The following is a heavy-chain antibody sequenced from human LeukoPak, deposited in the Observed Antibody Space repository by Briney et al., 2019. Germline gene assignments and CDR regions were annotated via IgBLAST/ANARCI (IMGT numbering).Heavy chain of an antibody. V-gene: IGHV4-59*01. CDR1: GGSISSYY. CDR3: ARDVVREMPGYFDL. CDR2: IYYSGST. Sequence: SETLSLTCTVSGGSISSYYWSWIRRPPGKGLEWIGYIYYSGSTNYNPSLKSRVTISVDTSKNQFSLKLSSVTAADTAVYYCARDVVREMPGYFDLWGRGTLVTVSS. D-gene: IGHD3-10*01. J-gene: IGHJ2*01.